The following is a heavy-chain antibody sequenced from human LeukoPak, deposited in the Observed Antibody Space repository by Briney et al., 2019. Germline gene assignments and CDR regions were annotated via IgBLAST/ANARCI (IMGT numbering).Heavy chain of an antibody. V-gene: IGHV4-39*07. J-gene: IGHJ4*02. CDR3: ARVLALYDYVWGSYRPLFLDY. Sequence: SETLSLTCTVSGGSISSSSYYWGWVRQPPGKGLGWIGSIYYSGSTYYNPSLKSRVTISVDTSKNQFSLKLSSVPAAATAVYSCARVLALYDYVWGSYRPLFLDYWGQGTVVTVSS. CDR2: IYYSGST. CDR1: GGSISSSSYY. D-gene: IGHD3-16*02.